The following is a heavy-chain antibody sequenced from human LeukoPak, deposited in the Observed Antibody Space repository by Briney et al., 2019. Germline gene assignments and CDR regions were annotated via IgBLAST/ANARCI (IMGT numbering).Heavy chain of an antibody. Sequence: GGSLRLSCAASGFTFSSYWMSWVRQAPGKGLEWVANIKEDGSEKYYVDSVKGRFTISRDNAKNSLYLQMNRLRAEDTAVYYCARDGLWFGESTFDYWGQGTLVTVSS. CDR2: IKEDGSEK. CDR1: GFTFSSYW. V-gene: IGHV3-7*01. CDR3: ARDGLWFGESTFDY. J-gene: IGHJ4*02. D-gene: IGHD3-10*01.